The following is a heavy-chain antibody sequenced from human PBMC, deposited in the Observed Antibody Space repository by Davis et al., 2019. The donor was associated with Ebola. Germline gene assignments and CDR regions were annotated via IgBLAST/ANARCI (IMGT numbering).Heavy chain of an antibody. D-gene: IGHD1-26*01. CDR1: GGSVSSDVYS. CDR3: AALFSGSYLAYVDV. Sequence: PGGSLRLSCTVAGGSVSSDVYSWNWIRQSPGKGLEWIGFVYNRETTYYNTSLNSRVSISKDTSKNQFSLKLSSVSAADTAVYYCAALFSGSYLAYVDVWGKGTTVTVS. J-gene: IGHJ6*03. V-gene: IGHV4-61*08. CDR2: VYNRETT.